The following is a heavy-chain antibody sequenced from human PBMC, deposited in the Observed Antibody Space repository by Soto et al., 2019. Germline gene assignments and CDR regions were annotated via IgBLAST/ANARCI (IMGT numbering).Heavy chain of an antibody. V-gene: IGHV2-5*01. CDR3: ARRLLSRLPAAGYFDF. CDR1: GFSFTTSGVG. Sequence: QITLKESGPPLVKPTQTLTLTCTFSGFSFTTSGVGVGWIRQPPGKALEWLALGYWNGDKRYSPSLKSRLTVTKDTSKDHVVLTMTNMDPVDTATYYCARRLLSRLPAAGYFDFWGQGIEVTVSS. CDR2: GYWNGDK. D-gene: IGHD6-13*01. J-gene: IGHJ4*02.